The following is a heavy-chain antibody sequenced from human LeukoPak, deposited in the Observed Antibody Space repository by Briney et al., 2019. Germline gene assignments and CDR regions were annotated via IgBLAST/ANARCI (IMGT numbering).Heavy chain of an antibody. Sequence: TGGSLRLSCAASGFTFSNAWMSWVRQAPGKGLEWVSAISGSGGSTYYADSVKGRFTISRDNSKNTLYLQMNSLRAEDTAVYYCARKRYPGRLGALDIWGQGTMVTVSS. CDR2: ISGSGGST. CDR3: ARKRYPGRLGALDI. J-gene: IGHJ3*02. D-gene: IGHD3-9*01. V-gene: IGHV3-23*01. CDR1: GFTFSNAW.